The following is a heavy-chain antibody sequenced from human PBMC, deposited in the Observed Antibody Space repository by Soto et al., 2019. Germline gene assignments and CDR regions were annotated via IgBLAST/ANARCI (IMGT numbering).Heavy chain of an antibody. V-gene: IGHV1-69*02. CDR1: GGTFSSYT. CDR3: ARGVDTMVRGVLNFDY. Sequence: QVQLVQSGAEVKKPGSSVKVSCKASGGTFSSYTISWVRQAPGQGIEWMGRIIPILGIANYAQKFQGRVTITADKSTSTAYMELSSLRSEDTAVYYCARGVDTMVRGVLNFDYWGQGTLVTVSS. J-gene: IGHJ4*02. D-gene: IGHD3-10*01. CDR2: IIPILGIA.